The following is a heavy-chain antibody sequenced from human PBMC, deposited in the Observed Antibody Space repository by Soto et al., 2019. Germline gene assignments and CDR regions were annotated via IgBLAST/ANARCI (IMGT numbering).Heavy chain of an antibody. CDR3: AKVVVAATRHTDFDS. Sequence: SETLSLNCTVSGGSINSNNYYWAWIRQPPGKGLAWIASIYYDGSTYYNPSLKSRVSISVDTSKNHFSLKLSSATAADTAVYYCAKVVVAATRHTDFDSWGQGTLVTVSS. CDR1: GGSINSNNYY. CDR2: IYYDGST. J-gene: IGHJ4*02. V-gene: IGHV4-39*02. D-gene: IGHD2-15*01.